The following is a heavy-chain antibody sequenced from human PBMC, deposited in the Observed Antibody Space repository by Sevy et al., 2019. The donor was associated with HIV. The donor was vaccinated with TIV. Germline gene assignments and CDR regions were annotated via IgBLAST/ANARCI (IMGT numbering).Heavy chain of an antibody. CDR1: GFTFSSYA. Sequence: GGSLRLSCAASGFTFSSYAMHWVRQAPGKGLEWVAVISYDGSNKYYADSVKGRFTISRDNSKNTPYLQMNSLRAEDTAVYYCARDAAAADKYAFDIWGQGTMVTVS. CDR3: ARDAAAADKYAFDI. CDR2: ISYDGSNK. D-gene: IGHD6-13*01. J-gene: IGHJ3*02. V-gene: IGHV3-30-3*01.